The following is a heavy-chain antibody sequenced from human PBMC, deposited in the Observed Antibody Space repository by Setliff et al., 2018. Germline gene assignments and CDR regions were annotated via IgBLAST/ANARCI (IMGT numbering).Heavy chain of an antibody. Sequence: PSETLSLTCTVSGASINSHYWSWIRQSPGKGLEWIGYIYRAGANDYNPALKSRVTISADTSKNQFSLSLTPVTAEDTAVYYCARMSGFQYIDVWDKGTTVTVSS. CDR3: ARMSGFQYIDV. CDR2: IYRAGAN. J-gene: IGHJ6*03. D-gene: IGHD3-3*01. CDR1: GASINSHY. V-gene: IGHV4-59*08.